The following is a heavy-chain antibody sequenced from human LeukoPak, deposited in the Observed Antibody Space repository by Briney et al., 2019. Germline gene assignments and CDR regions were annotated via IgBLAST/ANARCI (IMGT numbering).Heavy chain of an antibody. CDR1: GASVNSGSSY. D-gene: IGHD6-19*01. J-gene: IGHJ4*02. CDR2: IYYSGST. CDR3: ASVRAVAGLDY. V-gene: IGHV4-61*01. Sequence: SETLPLTCTVSGASVNSGSSYWSWIRQPPGKRLEWIGYIYYSGSTNYNPSLKSRVTISVDTSKSQFSLKLSSVTAADTAVYYCASVRAVAGLDYWGQGTLVTVSS.